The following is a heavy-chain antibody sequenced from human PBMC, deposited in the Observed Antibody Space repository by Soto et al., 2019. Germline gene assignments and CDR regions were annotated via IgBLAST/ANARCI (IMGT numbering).Heavy chain of an antibody. V-gene: IGHV3-23*01. CDR3: AKGGGGLDFDS. J-gene: IGHJ4*02. Sequence: EVQLLESGGGLVQPGGSLRLSCAASGFTFSSYTMSWVRQAPGKGLEWVSAISASGGSTYYADSVKGRFTISRDNSKNTLYLQMNSLRAEDTAAYYCAKGGGGLDFDSWGQGTLVTVSS. CDR2: ISASGGST. D-gene: IGHD3-10*01. CDR1: GFTFSSYT.